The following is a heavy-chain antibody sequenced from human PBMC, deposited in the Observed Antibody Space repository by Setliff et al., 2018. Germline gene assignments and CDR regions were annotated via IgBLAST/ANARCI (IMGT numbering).Heavy chain of an antibody. Sequence: TSETLSLTCTVSGVSVSSSYYWSWIRQPAGKGLEWIGRIYTSGTTNNNPSLKSRVTISLDRSKNQVSLKLSSVTAADTAVYYCRFWSGYYKNDYWGQGTTVTVSS. D-gene: IGHD3-3*01. CDR3: RFWSGYYKNDY. V-gene: IGHV4-4*07. J-gene: IGHJ4*03. CDR2: IYTSGTT. CDR1: GVSVSSSYY.